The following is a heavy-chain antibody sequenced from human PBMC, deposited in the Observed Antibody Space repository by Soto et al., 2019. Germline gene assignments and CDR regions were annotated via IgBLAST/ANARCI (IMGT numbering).Heavy chain of an antibody. Sequence: PSETLSLTCSVSGVSITSYYWSWIRQSAGGGLEWMGRINTDGLSTYSPSFKSRLTMSLDTSKNQVSLRLISVTAADTAVYFCARVTAAVAETEDYYGLDVWGQGTTVTVSS. V-gene: IGHV4-4*07. J-gene: IGHJ6*02. CDR1: GVSITSYY. D-gene: IGHD6-19*01. CDR2: INTDGLS. CDR3: ARVTAAVAETEDYYGLDV.